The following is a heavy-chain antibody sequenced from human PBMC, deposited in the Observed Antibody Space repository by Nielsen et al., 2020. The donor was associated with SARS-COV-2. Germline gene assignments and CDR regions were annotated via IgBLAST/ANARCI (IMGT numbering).Heavy chain of an antibody. CDR1: GGSFSSYY. J-gene: IGHJ4*02. V-gene: IGHV4-59*12. CDR3: VGATTSSFDY. D-gene: IGHD1-26*01. Sequence: GSLRLSCAVYGGSFSSYYWSWIRQPPGKGLEWIGYIYYSGSTNYNPSPKSRVTISVDTSKNQFSLKLSSVTAADTAVYYCVGATTSSFDYWGQGALVTVSS. CDR2: IYYSGST.